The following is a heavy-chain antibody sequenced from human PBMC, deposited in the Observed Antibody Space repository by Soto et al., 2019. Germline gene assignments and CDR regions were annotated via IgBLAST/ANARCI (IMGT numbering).Heavy chain of an antibody. J-gene: IGHJ4*02. V-gene: IGHV3-23*01. CDR1: GFTFSSYA. D-gene: IGHD1-26*01. CDR2: ISGSGGST. Sequence: GGSLRLSCAASGFTFSSYAMSWVRQAPGKGLEGVSAISGSGGSTYYADSVKGRFTISRDNSKNTLYLQMNSVRAEDTAVYNCAKDGWELLGTIRYFVYWGQGTLVTVSS. CDR3: AKDGWELLGTIRYFVY.